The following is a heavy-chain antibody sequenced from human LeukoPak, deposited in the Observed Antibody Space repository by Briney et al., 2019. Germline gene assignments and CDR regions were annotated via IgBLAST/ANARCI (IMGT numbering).Heavy chain of an antibody. V-gene: IGHV3-23*01. J-gene: IGHJ4*02. CDR3: AKGYRTGRWLPLDY. CDR2: ISGSGGRT. D-gene: IGHD5-24*01. Sequence: GGSLRLSCGASGFTFSTYGMSWVRQAPGKGLEWVSGISGSGGRTYYADSVKGRFTISRDNAKNSLYLQMNSLRAEDTALYYCAKGYRTGRWLPLDYWGQGTLVTVSS. CDR1: GFTFSTYG.